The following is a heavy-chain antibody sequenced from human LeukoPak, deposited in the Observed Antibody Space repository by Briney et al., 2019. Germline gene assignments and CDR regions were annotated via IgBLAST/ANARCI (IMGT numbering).Heavy chain of an antibody. D-gene: IGHD4-17*01. J-gene: IGHJ6*03. V-gene: IGHV3-74*01. Sequence: GGSLRLSCAASGFTFSSYWMHWVRQAPGKGLVWVSRINSDGSSTSYADSVKGRFTISRDNAKNTLYLQMNSLRAEDTAVYYCARGPLLDGDYWGNDYYYYYYMDVWGKGTTVTVSS. CDR3: ARGPLLDGDYWGNDYYYYYYMDV. CDR2: INSDGSST. CDR1: GFTFSSYW.